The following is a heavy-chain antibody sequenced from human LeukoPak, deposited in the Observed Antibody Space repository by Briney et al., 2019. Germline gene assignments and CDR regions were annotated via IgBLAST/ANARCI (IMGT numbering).Heavy chain of an antibody. D-gene: IGHD3-16*02. CDR2: IYYSGST. CDR1: GDSIRRDNYY. Sequence: SETLSLTCTVSGDSIRRDNYYWGWIRQPPGKGLEWIGSIYYSGSTYYNPSLKSRVSISVDPSKSQFSLKLTSVTAADTAVYYCATHPLLDYWGQGSLATVSS. V-gene: IGHV4-39*01. J-gene: IGHJ4*02. CDR3: ATHPLLDY.